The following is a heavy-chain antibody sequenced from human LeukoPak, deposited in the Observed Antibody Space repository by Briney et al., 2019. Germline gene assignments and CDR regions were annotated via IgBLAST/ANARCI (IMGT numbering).Heavy chain of an antibody. D-gene: IGHD1-26*01. CDR2: IYYSGST. CDR3: ARAGYSGSQSLDY. Sequence: SETLSLTCTVSGGSISSYYWSWIRQPPGKGLEWIGYIYYSGSTNYNPSLKSRVTISVDTSKNQFSLKLSSVTAADTAVYYCARAGYSGSQSLDYWGQGTLVTVSS. J-gene: IGHJ4*02. V-gene: IGHV4-59*01. CDR1: GGSISSYY.